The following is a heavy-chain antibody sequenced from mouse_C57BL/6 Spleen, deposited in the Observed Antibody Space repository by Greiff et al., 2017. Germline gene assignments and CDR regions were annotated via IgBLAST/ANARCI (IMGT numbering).Heavy chain of an antibody. J-gene: IGHJ1*03. CDR2: INPYNGDT. D-gene: IGHD1-1*01. CDR1: GYSFTGYF. CDR3: ARQYYGSRGYFDV. V-gene: IGHV1-20*01. Sequence: EVQLQESGPELVKPGDSVKISCKASGYSFTGYFMNWVMQSHGKSLEWIGRINPYNGDTFYNQKFKGKATLTVDKSSSTAHMELRSLTSEDSAVYYCARQYYGSRGYFDVWGTGTTVTVSS.